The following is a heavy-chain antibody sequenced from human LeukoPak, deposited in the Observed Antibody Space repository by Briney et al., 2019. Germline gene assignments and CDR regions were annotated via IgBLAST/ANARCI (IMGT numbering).Heavy chain of an antibody. D-gene: IGHD1-26*01. V-gene: IGHV3-21*06. CDR2: ISSSSSHT. J-gene: IGHJ4*02. CDR3: AGGRWELLRMDH. CDR1: GFTLSSFT. Sequence: GGSLGPPCLMSGFTLSSFTMHWVRQAPGKGLEGVASISSSSSHTYYADSLKGRFIISRDNAKNSLSLQMDSLSADDTAVYYCAGGRWELLRMDHWGQGALVTVSS.